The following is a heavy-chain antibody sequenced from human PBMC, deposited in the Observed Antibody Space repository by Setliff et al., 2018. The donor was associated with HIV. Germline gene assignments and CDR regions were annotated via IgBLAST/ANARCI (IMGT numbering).Heavy chain of an antibody. Sequence: PSETLSLTCAVSGGSISSSNWWSWVRQAPGEGLEWIGEIHHSGSTNYNPSLKSRVTISVDTSKNQFSLKLSSVTAADTAVYYCASYNTRSGYYSMGWFDPWGQGTLVTVSS. CDR1: GGSISSSNW. J-gene: IGHJ5*02. CDR2: IHHSGST. D-gene: IGHD3-3*01. CDR3: ASYNTRSGYYSMGWFDP. V-gene: IGHV4-4*02.